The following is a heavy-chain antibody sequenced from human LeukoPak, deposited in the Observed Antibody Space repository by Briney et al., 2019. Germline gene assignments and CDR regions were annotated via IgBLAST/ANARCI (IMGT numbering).Heavy chain of an antibody. Sequence: PGRSLRLSCAASGFTFSSYGMHWVRQAPGKGLEWVAVISYDGSSKYYADSVKGRFTISRDNSKNTLYLQMDSLRAEDTAVYYCAKEEYEAAAGMTHFDYWGQGTLVTVSS. J-gene: IGHJ4*02. V-gene: IGHV3-30*18. CDR3: AKEEYEAAAGMTHFDY. D-gene: IGHD6-13*01. CDR1: GFTFSSYG. CDR2: ISYDGSSK.